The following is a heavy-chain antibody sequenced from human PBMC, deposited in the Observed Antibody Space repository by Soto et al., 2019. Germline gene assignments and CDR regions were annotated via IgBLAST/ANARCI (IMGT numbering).Heavy chain of an antibody. CDR2: IYYSGST. J-gene: IGHJ5*02. CDR1: GGSISSGGYY. D-gene: IGHD3-22*01. CDR3: ARDAPTPDSSGQTSMGWFDT. Sequence: QVQLQESGPGLVKPSQTLSLTCTVSGGSISSGGYYWSWIRQHPGKGLEGIGDIYYSGSTYYNPSLKSRVTLSVAKSQNQFSLMLSSVTAADTAVYYCARDAPTPDSSGQTSMGWFDTWGQGTLVTVSS. V-gene: IGHV4-31*03.